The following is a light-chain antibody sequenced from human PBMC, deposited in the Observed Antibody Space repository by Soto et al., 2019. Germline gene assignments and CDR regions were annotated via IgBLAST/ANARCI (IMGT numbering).Light chain of an antibody. CDR1: QSISSY. J-gene: IGKJ1*01. Sequence: DIQMTQSPSSLSASVGDRVTITCRASQSISSYLNWYQQKPGKAPKLLIYAASSLQSGVPSRFSGSGSVTDFTLTISSLQPEDFATYYCQQSYSMTWTFGQGTKVEIK. CDR2: AAS. V-gene: IGKV1-39*01. CDR3: QQSYSMTWT.